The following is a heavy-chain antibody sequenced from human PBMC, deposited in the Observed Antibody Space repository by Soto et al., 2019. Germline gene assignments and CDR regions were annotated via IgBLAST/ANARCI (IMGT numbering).Heavy chain of an antibody. D-gene: IGHD5-12*01. CDR3: ARDRLAGYSGYDEHFDY. CDR1: GYTFTSYY. V-gene: IGHV1-46*03. CDR2: INPSGGST. Sequence: ASVKVSCKASGYTFTSYYMHWVRQAPGQGLEWMGIINPSGGSTSYAQKFQGRVTMTRDTSTSTVYMELSSLRSEDTTVYYCARDRLAGYSGYDEHFDYWGQGTLVTVSS. J-gene: IGHJ4*02.